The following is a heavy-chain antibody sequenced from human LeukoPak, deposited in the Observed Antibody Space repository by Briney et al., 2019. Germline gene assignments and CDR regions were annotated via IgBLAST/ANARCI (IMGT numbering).Heavy chain of an antibody. CDR1: GFTFTTYW. CDR2: IKQDGSEK. V-gene: IGHV3-7*01. Sequence: PGGSLRLSCVASGFTFTTYWMTWVRQAPGKGPEWVASIKQDGSEKYYVDSVKGRFTISRDNTKNSVYLQMDSLRAEDTAVYNCARDWRVWGQGTLVTVSS. D-gene: IGHD3-3*01. CDR3: ARDWRV. J-gene: IGHJ4*02.